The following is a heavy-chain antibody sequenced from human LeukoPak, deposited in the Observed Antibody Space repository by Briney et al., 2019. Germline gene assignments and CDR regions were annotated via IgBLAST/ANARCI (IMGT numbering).Heavy chain of an antibody. D-gene: IGHD5-18*01. V-gene: IGHV4-39*07. CDR1: GGSFSSSSYY. CDR2: INHSGST. Sequence: SETLSLTCTVSGGSFSSSSYYWGWIRQPPGKGLEWIGEINHSGSTNYNPSLKSRVTISVDTSKNQFSLKLSSVTAADTAVYYCARNRRVDTAMVQGGAFDYWGQGTLVTVSS. J-gene: IGHJ4*02. CDR3: ARNRRVDTAMVQGGAFDY.